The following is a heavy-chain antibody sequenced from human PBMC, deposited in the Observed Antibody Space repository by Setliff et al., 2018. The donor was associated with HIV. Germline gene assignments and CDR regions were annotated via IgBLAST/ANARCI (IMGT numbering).Heavy chain of an antibody. CDR1: GGSFSGYY. CDR3: ARVRTNWDYDFWSGHISSDYFDY. CDR2: INHSGST. Sequence: LSLTCAVYGGSFSGYYWCWIRQPPGEGLEWIGGINHSGSTNYNPSLKRRVTITVDTSKNQFSLKLSSVTAADTAVYYCARVRTNWDYDFWSGHISSDYFDYWGQGTLVTVSS. J-gene: IGHJ4*02. D-gene: IGHD3-3*01. V-gene: IGHV4-34*01.